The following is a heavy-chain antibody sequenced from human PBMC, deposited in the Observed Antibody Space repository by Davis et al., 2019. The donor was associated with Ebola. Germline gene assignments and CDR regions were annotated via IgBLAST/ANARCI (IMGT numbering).Heavy chain of an antibody. CDR3: AREGAPYYDFWSAYQQPSYYYGMDV. CDR1: GFTFSSYA. CDR2: IYSGGST. Sequence: PGGSLRLSCAASGFTFSSYAMSWVRQAPGKGLEWVSVIYSGGSTYYADSVKGRFTISRDNSKNTLYLQMNSLRAEDTAVYYCAREGAPYYDFWSAYQQPSYYYGMDVWGQGTSVTVSS. V-gene: IGHV3-53*01. D-gene: IGHD3-3*01. J-gene: IGHJ6*02.